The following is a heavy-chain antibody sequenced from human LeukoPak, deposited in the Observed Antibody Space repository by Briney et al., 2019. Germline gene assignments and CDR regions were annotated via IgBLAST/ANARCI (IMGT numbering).Heavy chain of an antibody. D-gene: IGHD1-14*01. Sequence: GGSLRLSCAASGFTFSSYSMNRVRQAPGKGLEWVSSISSSNSYIYYADSVKGRFTISRDNAKNSLYLQMNSLRAEDTAVYYCARDLTPSAFDIWGQGTMVTVSS. V-gene: IGHV3-21*01. CDR2: ISSSNSYI. CDR3: ARDLTPSAFDI. CDR1: GFTFSSYS. J-gene: IGHJ3*02.